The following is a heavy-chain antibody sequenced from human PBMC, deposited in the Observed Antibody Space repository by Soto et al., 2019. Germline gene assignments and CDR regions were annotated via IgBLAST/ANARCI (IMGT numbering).Heavy chain of an antibody. V-gene: IGHV1-69*02. J-gene: IGHJ4*02. D-gene: IGHD2-15*01. Sequence: QVQLVQSGAEVKKPGSSVKVSCKASGGTFSSYTISWVRPAPGQGLEWMGRIIPILGIANYAQKCQGRVTITADKSTSTAYMELSSLRSEDTAVYYCATCSGGSCYSFADYWGQGTLVTVSS. CDR2: IIPILGIA. CDR1: GGTFSSYT. CDR3: ATCSGGSCYSFADY.